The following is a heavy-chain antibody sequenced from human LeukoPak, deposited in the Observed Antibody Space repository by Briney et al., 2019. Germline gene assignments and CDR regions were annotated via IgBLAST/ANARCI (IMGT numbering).Heavy chain of an antibody. V-gene: IGHV1-8*01. CDR1: GYTFTSYD. CDR2: MNPNSGNT. D-gene: IGHD3-10*01. CDR3: ARVAKRSLDYYGSGTDAFDI. Sequence: ASVKVSCKASGYTFTSYDINWVRQATGQGLEWMGWMNPNSGNTGYAQKFQGRVTMTRNTSIGTAYMELSSLRSEDTAVYYCARVAKRSLDYYGSGTDAFDIWGQGTMVTVSS. J-gene: IGHJ3*02.